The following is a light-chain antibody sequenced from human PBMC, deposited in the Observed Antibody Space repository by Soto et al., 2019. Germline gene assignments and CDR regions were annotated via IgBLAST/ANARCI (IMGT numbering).Light chain of an antibody. CDR2: WAS. V-gene: IGKV4-1*01. J-gene: IGKJ1*01. CDR3: QLYYSTPPT. Sequence: DIVMTQSPDSLAVSLGERATINCKSSQSVLYTSNNKNYLAWYQQKPEHPPKLLIYWASTRESGVPDLFSGSGSGTDFTLNISSLQAEDVAVYYCQLYYSTPPTFGQATKVEIK. CDR1: QSVLYTSNNKNY.